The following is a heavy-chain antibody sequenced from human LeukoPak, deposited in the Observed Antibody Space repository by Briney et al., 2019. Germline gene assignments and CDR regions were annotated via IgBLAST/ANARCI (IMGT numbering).Heavy chain of an antibody. D-gene: IGHD3-22*01. CDR1: GFTFSSYG. J-gene: IGHJ4*02. Sequence: GGSLRLSCAASGFTFSSYGMHWVRQAPGKGLEWVAVIWYDGSNKYYADSVKGRFTISRDNSKNTLYLQMNSLRAEDTAVYYCARGGRWSITMIVDYWGQGTLVTVSS. CDR3: ARGGRWSITMIVDY. V-gene: IGHV3-33*01. CDR2: IWYDGSNK.